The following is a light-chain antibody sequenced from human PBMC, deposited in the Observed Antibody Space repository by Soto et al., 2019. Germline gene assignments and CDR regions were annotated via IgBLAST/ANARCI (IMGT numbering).Light chain of an antibody. CDR2: GAS. Sequence: LVLTQSPGTLSLSPGERATLSCRASQSVNSNFSAWYQQKPGQAPRLLIYGASTRATGIPDRFSGSGSGTVFALTISRLEPEDFAVYYCQQYETFGPGTKVDI. V-gene: IGKV3-20*01. CDR1: QSVNSNF. CDR3: QQYET. J-gene: IGKJ3*01.